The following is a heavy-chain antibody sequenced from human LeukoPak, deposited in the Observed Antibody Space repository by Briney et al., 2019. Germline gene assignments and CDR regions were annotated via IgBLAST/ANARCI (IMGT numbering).Heavy chain of an antibody. D-gene: IGHD6-13*01. Sequence: SETLSLTCTVSGGSISSGDYYWSWIRQPPGKGLEWIGEINHSGSTNYNPPLKSRVTISVDTSKNQFSLKLSSVTAADTAVYYCARGLWYSSLDYWGQGTLVTVSS. CDR1: GGSISSGDYY. CDR2: INHSGST. CDR3: ARGLWYSSLDY. V-gene: IGHV4-39*07. J-gene: IGHJ4*02.